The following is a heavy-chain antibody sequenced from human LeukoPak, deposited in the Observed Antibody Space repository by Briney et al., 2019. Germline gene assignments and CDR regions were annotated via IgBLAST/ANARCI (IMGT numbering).Heavy chain of an antibody. J-gene: IGHJ4*02. Sequence: GGSLRLSCSASGFTFSTYGMHWGRQAPGKGLEYVSTISNDAGSTYYADSVKGRFTISRDNSKNTLYLQVNSLRAEDTAVYYCVKDQSGSGSWWGQGTLVTVSS. D-gene: IGHD3-10*01. V-gene: IGHV3-64D*06. CDR1: GFTFSTYG. CDR2: ISNDAGST. CDR3: VKDQSGSGSW.